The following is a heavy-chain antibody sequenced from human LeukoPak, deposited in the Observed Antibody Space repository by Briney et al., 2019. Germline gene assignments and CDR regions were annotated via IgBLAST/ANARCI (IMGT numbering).Heavy chain of an antibody. V-gene: IGHV3-7*05. J-gene: IGHJ4*02. CDR3: ARGGSYYLY. Sequence: GGSLRLSCAASGFTFSSFWMSWVRQAPGKGLEWVANIKEGGSEKYFVDSVKGRFTISRDNAKNSLYLQMHSLRADDTAVYYCARGGSYYLYWGQGTLVTVSS. CDR1: GFTFSSFW. CDR2: IKEGGSEK. D-gene: IGHD1-26*01.